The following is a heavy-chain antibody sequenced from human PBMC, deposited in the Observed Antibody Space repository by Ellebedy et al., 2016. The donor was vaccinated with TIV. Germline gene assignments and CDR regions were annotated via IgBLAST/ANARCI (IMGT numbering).Heavy chain of an antibody. V-gene: IGHV4-61*01. Sequence: MPGGSLRLSCTVSGDSVSSGKYYWSWIRQPPGKGLEWIGYIFYRGSTNYNPFLKSRVTISVDTSKNQFSLQLTSVTAADTAVYYCRQFYYDILTADSRPDYWGQGTLVTGSS. CDR1: GDSVSSGKYY. J-gene: IGHJ4*02. CDR2: IFYRGST. D-gene: IGHD3-9*01. CDR3: RQFYYDILTADSRPDY.